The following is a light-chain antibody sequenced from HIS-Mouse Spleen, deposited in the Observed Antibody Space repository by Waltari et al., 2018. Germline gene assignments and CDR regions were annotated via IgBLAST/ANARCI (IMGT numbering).Light chain of an antibody. CDR2: DVS. CDR3: SSYTSSSTPVV. V-gene: IGLV2-14*03. CDR1: SRDVGGYNY. J-gene: IGLJ2*01. Sequence: QSALTQPASVSGSPGQSITISCTGTSRDVGGYNYVSWYQQHPGKAPKLMIYDVSNRPSGVSNRFPGSKSGNTASLTISGLQAEDEADYYCSSYTSSSTPVVFGGGTKLTVL.